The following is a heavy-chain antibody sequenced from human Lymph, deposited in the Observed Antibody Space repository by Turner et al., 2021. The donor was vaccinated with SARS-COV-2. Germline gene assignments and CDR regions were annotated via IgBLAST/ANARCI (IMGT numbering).Heavy chain of an antibody. J-gene: IGHJ6*02. Sequence: QVQLVQSGAEVKKPGSSVKVSCKASGGTFSSYAISWVRQAPGQGLEWMGGIIPIIRTATDAQKFQGRVTSTEDKSTRTAYMELSSLGSEDTAVFYCVRGVGGFGELGYYYYYGMDVWGQGTTVTVSS. CDR2: IIPIIRTA. CDR3: VRGVGGFGELGYYYYYGMDV. D-gene: IGHD3-10*01. CDR1: GGTFSSYA. V-gene: IGHV1-69*10.